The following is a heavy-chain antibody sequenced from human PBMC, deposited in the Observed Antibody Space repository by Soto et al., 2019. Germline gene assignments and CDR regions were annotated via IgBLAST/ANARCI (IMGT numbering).Heavy chain of an antibody. CDR2: IDIGGNT. Sequence: EVQVVESGGGLVQPGGSLRLSCAASGFSVTNNYMNWVRQAPGKGLEWVSIIDIGGNTYYADSVKDRFTISRENSRNTLYLHMASLRAEDTAVYYCARGRGSTGYLGREHYFDYWGQGTLVTVSP. D-gene: IGHD2-2*01. J-gene: IGHJ4*02. CDR3: ARGRGSTGYLGREHYFDY. V-gene: IGHV3-66*01. CDR1: GFSVTNNY.